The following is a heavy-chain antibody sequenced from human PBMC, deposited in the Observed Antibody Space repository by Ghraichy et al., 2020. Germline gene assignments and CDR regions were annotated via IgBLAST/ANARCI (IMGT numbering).Heavy chain of an antibody. Sequence: GESLNISCAASGFPFSSYAITWVRQAPGKRLEWVSAISDSGVSTYYADSVKGRFTISRDNSKNTVYLQMNSLKAEDTAVYYCANNFDFWGPGTLVTVSS. CDR2: ISDSGVST. CDR3: ANNFDF. V-gene: IGHV3-23*01. J-gene: IGHJ4*02. CDR1: GFPFSSYA.